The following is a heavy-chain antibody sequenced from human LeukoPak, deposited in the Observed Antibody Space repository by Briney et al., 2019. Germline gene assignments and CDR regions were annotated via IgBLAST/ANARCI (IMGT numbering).Heavy chain of an antibody. D-gene: IGHD2-15*01. CDR3: AGRGYCSGDTCPPGY. V-gene: IGHV4-34*01. CDR2: INHSGST. CDR1: GGSFSDYY. J-gene: IGHJ4*02. Sequence: SETLSLTCAVYGGSFSDYYWSWIRQPPGKGLEWIGEINHSGSTNYNPSLESRVTMSVDTSKSQFPLKLSSVTAADTAVYFCAGRGYCSGDTCPPGYWGQGTLVTVSS.